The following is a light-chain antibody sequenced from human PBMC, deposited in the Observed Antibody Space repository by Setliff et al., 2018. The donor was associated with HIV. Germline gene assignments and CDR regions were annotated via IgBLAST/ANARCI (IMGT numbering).Light chain of an antibody. CDR1: SSNIGAGFD. V-gene: IGLV1-40*01. J-gene: IGLJ1*01. CDR2: DNT. CDR3: QPYDKSLTGSAV. Sequence: QSVLTQPPSVSGAPGQRFTMSCTGSSSNIGAGFDVHWYQHLPGKAPKLLIYDNTNRPSGVPDRFSGSKSGTSASLAITGLQAEDEADYYCQPYDKSLTGSAVFGTGTKVTVL.